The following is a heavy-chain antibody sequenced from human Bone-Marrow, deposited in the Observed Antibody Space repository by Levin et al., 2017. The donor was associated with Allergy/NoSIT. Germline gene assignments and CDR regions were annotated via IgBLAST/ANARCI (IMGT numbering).Heavy chain of an antibody. CDR3: AKSRGSWDYYYGMDV. CDR1: GFSFHRYA. Sequence: SCGDSGFSFHRYAMNWVRQTPGKGLEWVSTISGSGATTYYTDSVKGRFTISRDNSKNTLYLQMNSLRAEDTAVYYCAKSRGSWDYYYGMDVWGQGTTVTVSS. J-gene: IGHJ6*02. CDR2: ISGSGATT. V-gene: IGHV3-23*01. D-gene: IGHD3-10*01.